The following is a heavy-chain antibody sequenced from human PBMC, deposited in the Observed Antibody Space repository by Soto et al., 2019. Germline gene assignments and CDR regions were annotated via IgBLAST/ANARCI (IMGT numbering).Heavy chain of an antibody. D-gene: IGHD6-13*01. J-gene: IGHJ4*02. V-gene: IGHV3-23*02. CDR2: ISGSDGST. Sequence: EVQLLESGGGLVQPGGSLRLSCAASGFTFSSYAMSWVRQAPGKGLEWVSAISGSDGSTYYGDSVKGRFTISRDNSKNTLYLQMNSLRAEDTAVYYCAKDRERDAWYEDYWGQGTLVTVSS. CDR3: AKDRERDAWYEDY. CDR1: GFTFSSYA.